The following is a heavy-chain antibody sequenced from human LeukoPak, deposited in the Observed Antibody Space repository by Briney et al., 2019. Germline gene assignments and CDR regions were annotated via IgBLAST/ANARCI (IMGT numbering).Heavy chain of an antibody. Sequence: SETLSLTCTVSGGFLSSYYWNWLRQPPGKGLEWIGYIYYSGSTNYNPSLKSRVTTLVDTSKNQFSLRLSSGTAADTAVYYCAREYSSSSGRRAFDFWGQGTMVTVSS. J-gene: IGHJ3*01. D-gene: IGHD6-6*01. CDR2: IYYSGST. CDR1: GGFLSSYY. V-gene: IGHV4-59*08. CDR3: AREYSSSSGRRAFDF.